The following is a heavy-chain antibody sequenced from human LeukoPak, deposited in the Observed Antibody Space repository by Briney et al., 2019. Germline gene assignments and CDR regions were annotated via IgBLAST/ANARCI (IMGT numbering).Heavy chain of an antibody. CDR2: ISSSSSTI. Sequence: QPGGSLRLSCAASGFTFSSYSMNWVRQAPGKGLEWVSYISSSSSTIYYADSVKGRFTISRDNAKNSLYLQMNSLRAEDTAVYYCASLGGDYDSSGYYSCWGQGTLVTVSS. CDR3: ASLGGDYDSSGYYSC. J-gene: IGHJ4*02. V-gene: IGHV3-48*04. D-gene: IGHD3-22*01. CDR1: GFTFSSYS.